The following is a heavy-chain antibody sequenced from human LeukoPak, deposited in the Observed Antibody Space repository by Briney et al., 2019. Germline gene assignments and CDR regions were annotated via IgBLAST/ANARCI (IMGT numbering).Heavy chain of an antibody. V-gene: IGHV3-23*01. Sequence: GGSLRLSCAASGFTFSSYAMTWVRQAPGKGLEWVSAISASGGSTYYADSVKGRFTISRDNSKNTLYLQMNGLRAEDTAVYYCAKDQGSYYYYMDVWGKGTTVTVSS. J-gene: IGHJ6*03. CDR1: GFTFSSYA. D-gene: IGHD3-10*01. CDR2: ISASGGST. CDR3: AKDQGSYYYYMDV.